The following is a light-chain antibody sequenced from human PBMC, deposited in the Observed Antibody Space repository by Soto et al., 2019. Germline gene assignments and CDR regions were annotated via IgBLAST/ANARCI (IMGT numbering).Light chain of an antibody. V-gene: IGKV1-39*01. CDR2: VAS. Sequence: DIQMTQSPSSLSASVGDRVTITCRASQNINTFLHWYQQKPGKAPGLLIYVASNLQSAVPSRFSGSGSGTDFTLTISSLQPEDFATYYCLQSYSTPRTFGQGTKVDIK. J-gene: IGKJ1*01. CDR3: LQSYSTPRT. CDR1: QNINTF.